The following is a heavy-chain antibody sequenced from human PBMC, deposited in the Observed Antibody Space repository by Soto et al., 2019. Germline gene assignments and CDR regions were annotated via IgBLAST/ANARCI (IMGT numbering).Heavy chain of an antibody. CDR3: AKAMVVVTAISGGGGFDK. V-gene: IGHV3-30*18. CDR1: GFTFSSYG. J-gene: IGHJ3*02. Sequence: GGSLRLSCAASGFTFSSYGMHWVRQAPGKGLEWVAVISYDGSNKYCADSVKGRFTISRDNSKNMLYLQMNSLRAEDTAVYYCAKAMVVVTAISGGGGFDKWGQGTLVTVSS. CDR2: ISYDGSNK. D-gene: IGHD2-21*02.